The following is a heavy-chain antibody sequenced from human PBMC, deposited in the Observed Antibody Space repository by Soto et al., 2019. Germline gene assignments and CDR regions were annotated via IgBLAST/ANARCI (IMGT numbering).Heavy chain of an antibody. CDR1: VRSSVDINYR. CDR2: IFYSGST. CDR3: ARDGKVSGSATHWFDP. Sequence: TMCVPWCVSVRSSVDINYRWSLIRKPPGKGLEWIGCIFYSGSTNYSPSLRSRVTISVDTSKNRFSLELSSVTAADTAVYYCARDGKVSGSATHWFDPWGQGTLVTVSS. V-gene: IGHV4-61*01. D-gene: IGHD1-26*01. J-gene: IGHJ5*02.